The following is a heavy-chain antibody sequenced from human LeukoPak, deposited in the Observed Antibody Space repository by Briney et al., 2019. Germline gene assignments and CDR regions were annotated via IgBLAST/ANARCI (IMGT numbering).Heavy chain of an antibody. CDR3: ARSGGQGRNGIAAAKNWFDP. Sequence: ASVKVSCKASGYTFTGYYMHWVRQAPGQGLEWMGWINPNSGGTNYAQKFQGRVTMTRDTSISTAYMELSSLRSEDTAVYYCARSGGQGRNGIAAAKNWFDPWGQGTLVTVSS. CDR1: GYTFTGYY. V-gene: IGHV1-2*02. CDR2: INPNSGGT. D-gene: IGHD6-13*01. J-gene: IGHJ5*02.